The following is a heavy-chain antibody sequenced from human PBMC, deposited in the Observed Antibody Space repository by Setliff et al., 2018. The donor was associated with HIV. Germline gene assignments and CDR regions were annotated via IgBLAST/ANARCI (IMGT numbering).Heavy chain of an antibody. CDR2: IYHSGST. D-gene: IGHD3-10*01. V-gene: IGHV4-4*02. CDR1: GDSITSTTW. CDR3: ARGDGEASFDI. J-gene: IGHJ3*02. Sequence: TLSLTCSVSGDSITSTTWWTWVRQPPGKGLEWIGEIYHSGSTNYSPSLNSRVTISLDKSKNQFSLKLTSVNAADTAVYYCARGDGEASFDIWGRGTMVTVSS.